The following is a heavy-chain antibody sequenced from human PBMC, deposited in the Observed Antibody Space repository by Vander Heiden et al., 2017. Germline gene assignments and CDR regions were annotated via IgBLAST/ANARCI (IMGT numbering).Heavy chain of an antibody. Sequence: EVQLLESGGGLVQPGGSLRLSCAASGFTFSSYWMSWVRQAPGKGLEWVANIKKDGSEKHDVDSVKGRFTTSRDKAKKSLFMQMKSLRVEDTAVDYCARGLGWFDPWGQGTMVSVSS. J-gene: IGHJ5*02. CDR1: GFTFSSYW. CDR3: ARGLGWFDP. V-gene: IGHV3-7*01. D-gene: IGHD4-17*01. CDR2: IKKDGSEK.